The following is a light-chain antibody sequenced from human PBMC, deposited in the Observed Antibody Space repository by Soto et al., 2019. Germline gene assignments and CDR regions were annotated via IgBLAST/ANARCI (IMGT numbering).Light chain of an antibody. CDR3: QQYGTSPGT. CDR1: RSVSSNF. J-gene: IGKJ1*01. V-gene: IGKV3-20*01. CDR2: DAS. Sequence: EIVLTQSPGTLSLSPGERATLSCRASRSVSSNFLAWYQQKPGQAPRLLIYDASTRATGIPDRFSGSGSGTDFTLTISRLGPEDFAVYYCQQYGTSPGTFGQGTKVDIK.